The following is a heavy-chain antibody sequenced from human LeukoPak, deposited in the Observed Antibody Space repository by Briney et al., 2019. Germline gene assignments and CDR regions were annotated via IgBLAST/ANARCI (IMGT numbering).Heavy chain of an antibody. CDR2: INPNSGGT. CDR3: ARGVKKEDGFDP. CDR1: GYTFTGYY. D-gene: IGHD2-21*01. J-gene: IGHJ5*02. Sequence: ASVKVSCKASGYTFTGYYMHWVRQAPGQGLEWMGWINPNSGGTNYAQKFQGRVTMTRDTSISTAYMELSRLRSDDTAVYYCARGVKKEDGFDPWARGTLVTVSS. V-gene: IGHV1-2*02.